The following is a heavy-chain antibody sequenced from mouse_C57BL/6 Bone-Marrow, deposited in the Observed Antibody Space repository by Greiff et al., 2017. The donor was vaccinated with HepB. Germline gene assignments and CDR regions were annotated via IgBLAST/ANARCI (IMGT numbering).Heavy chain of an antibody. D-gene: IGHD2-2*01. CDR3: VRDRNGSLMDY. CDR1: GFTFNTYA. CDR2: IRSKSSNYAT. Sequence: VQLQQSGGGLVQPKGSLKLSCAASGFTFNTYAMHWVRQAPGKGLEWVARIRSKSSNYATYYADSVKDRFTISRDDSQSMLYLQMNNLKTEVTAMYYCVRDRNGSLMDYWGQGTSVTVSS. V-gene: IGHV10-3*01. J-gene: IGHJ4*01.